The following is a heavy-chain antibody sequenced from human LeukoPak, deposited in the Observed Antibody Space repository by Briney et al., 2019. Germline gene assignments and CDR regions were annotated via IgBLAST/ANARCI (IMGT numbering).Heavy chain of an antibody. D-gene: IGHD1-1*01. Sequence: SEILSLTCTVSGGSISSGGYYWSWIRQPPGKGLEWIGYIYHSGSTYYNPSLKSRVTISVDTSKIQFSLKLSSVTAADTAVYYCARGDNWNDEGVLGFDYWGQGALVTVSS. CDR3: ARGDNWNDEGVLGFDY. CDR2: IYHSGST. CDR1: GGSISSGGYY. V-gene: IGHV4-30-2*01. J-gene: IGHJ4*02.